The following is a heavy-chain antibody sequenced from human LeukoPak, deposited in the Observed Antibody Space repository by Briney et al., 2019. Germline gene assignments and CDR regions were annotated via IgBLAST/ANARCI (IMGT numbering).Heavy chain of an antibody. Sequence: GGSLRLSCVASGFTFSHYYMSWVRQAPGQGLEWVAHTNQDGSVEFHVDSVKGRFTISRDNAKNSLYLQMNSLRADDTAVYCCARDYYGSHDYWGQGALVTVSS. CDR1: GFTFSHYY. J-gene: IGHJ4*02. V-gene: IGHV3-7*01. CDR2: TNQDGSVE. D-gene: IGHD3-10*01. CDR3: ARDYYGSHDY.